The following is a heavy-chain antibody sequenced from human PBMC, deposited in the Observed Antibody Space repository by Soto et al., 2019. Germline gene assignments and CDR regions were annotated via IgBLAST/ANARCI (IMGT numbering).Heavy chain of an antibody. D-gene: IGHD2-15*01. J-gene: IGHJ5*02. CDR3: ARVRRPYCSGGSCYLGP. Sequence: SLRLSCAASGFTFSSYAMHWVRQAPGKGLEWVAVISYDGSNKYYADSVKGRFTISRDNSKNTLYLQMNSLRAEDTAVYYCARVRRPYCSGGSCYLGPWGQGTLVTVSS. CDR1: GFTFSSYA. CDR2: ISYDGSNK. V-gene: IGHV3-30-3*01.